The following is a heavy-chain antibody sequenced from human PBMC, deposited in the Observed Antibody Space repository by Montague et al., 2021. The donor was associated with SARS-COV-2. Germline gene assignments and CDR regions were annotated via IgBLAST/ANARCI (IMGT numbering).Heavy chain of an antibody. Sequence: SETLSLTCTVSGGSISSSSYYWGWIRQPPGKGLEWIGSIYYSGSTYYNTSLKSRVTISVDTSKNQFSLKLSSVTAADTAVYYCAGLGSPRITIFGVVTHNWFDPWGQGTLVTVAS. V-gene: IGHV4-39*01. D-gene: IGHD3-3*01. J-gene: IGHJ5*02. CDR2: IYYSGST. CDR3: AGLGSPRITIFGVVTHNWFDP. CDR1: GGSISSSSYY.